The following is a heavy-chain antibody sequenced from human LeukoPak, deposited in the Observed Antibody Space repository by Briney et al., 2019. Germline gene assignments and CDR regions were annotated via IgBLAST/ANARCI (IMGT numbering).Heavy chain of an antibody. CDR2: IYYSGST. J-gene: IGHJ4*02. CDR3: ARSPSTARPSSFDY. V-gene: IGHV4-30-4*01. CDR1: GGSISSGDYY. Sequence: SETLSLTCTVSGGSISSGDYYWSWFRQPPGQGLEWIGYIYYSGSTYYNPSLKSRVTISVDTSKNQFSLKLSSVTAADTAVYYCARSPSTARPSSFDYWGQGTLVTVSS. D-gene: IGHD5-18*01.